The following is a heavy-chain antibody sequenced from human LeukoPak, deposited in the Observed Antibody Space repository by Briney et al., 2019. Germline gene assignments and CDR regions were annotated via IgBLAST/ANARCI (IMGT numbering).Heavy chain of an antibody. CDR2: IYYSGST. J-gene: IGHJ6*03. D-gene: IGHD6-19*01. V-gene: IGHV4-39*01. Sequence: PSETLSLTCTVSGGSISSSSYYWGWIRQPPGKGLEWIGSIYYSGSTYYNPSLKSRVTISVDTSKNQFSLKLSSVTAADTAVYCCARAVASYYYYYYMDVWGKGTTVTVSS. CDR1: GGSISSSSYY. CDR3: ARAVASYYYYYYMDV.